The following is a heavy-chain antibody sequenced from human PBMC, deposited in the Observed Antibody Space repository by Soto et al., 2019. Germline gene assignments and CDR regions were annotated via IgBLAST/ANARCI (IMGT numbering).Heavy chain of an antibody. Sequence: EVQLVESGGGLVQPGGSLRLSCVGAGFTFSNYWMTWVRQVPGRGLEWVANIKEDGREENYVDSVKGRFTISRDSAKNSVYLQMNSLRVGDTAMYYCARGNRWSGYYRYYGLDVWGQGTTVTVSS. CDR2: IKEDGREE. CDR1: GFTFSNYW. D-gene: IGHD3-3*01. J-gene: IGHJ6*02. V-gene: IGHV3-7*05. CDR3: ARGNRWSGYYRYYGLDV.